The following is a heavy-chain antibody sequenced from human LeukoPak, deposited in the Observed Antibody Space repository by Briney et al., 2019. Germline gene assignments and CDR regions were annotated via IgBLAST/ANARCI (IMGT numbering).Heavy chain of an antibody. Sequence: GGSLRLSCAASGFTFSSYSMNWVRQAPGKGLEWVSYISSSSSTIYYADSVKGRFAISRDNAKNSLYLQMNSLRAEDTAVYHCTGAKFGEPPDYWGQGTLVTVSS. CDR1: GFTFSSYS. V-gene: IGHV3-48*01. J-gene: IGHJ4*02. CDR3: TGAKFGEPPDY. CDR2: ISSSSSTI. D-gene: IGHD3-10*01.